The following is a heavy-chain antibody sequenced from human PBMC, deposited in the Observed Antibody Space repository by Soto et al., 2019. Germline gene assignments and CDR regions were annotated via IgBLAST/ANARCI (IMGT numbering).Heavy chain of an antibody. CDR3: ARHLGGFGSYSPFDN. D-gene: IGHD1-26*01. CDR1: GGSISSNTYY. CDR2: ISNSGNT. V-gene: IGHV4-39*01. J-gene: IGHJ4*02. Sequence: QLQLQESGPGLVKPSETLPLTCTVSGGSISSNTYYWGWIRLPPGKGLEWIASISNSGNTYYKSSLKSRVTLSVDPSKNQFSLTLTSVTAADTAFYYCARHLGGFGSYSPFDNWGQGTLVTVSS.